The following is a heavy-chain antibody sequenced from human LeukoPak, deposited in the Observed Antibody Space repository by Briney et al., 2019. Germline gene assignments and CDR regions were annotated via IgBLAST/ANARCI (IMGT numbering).Heavy chain of an antibody. V-gene: IGHV3-30-3*01. CDR1: GFTFSSYA. D-gene: IGHD3-22*01. Sequence: GGSLRLSCAASGFTFSSYAVHWVRQAPGKGLGWVAGLSSDGTNKYYADSVQGRFTNSRDTSKNTLYLLMNSLRGEDTAVYYCAREATSNYDSSGYVYWGQGTLVTVSS. J-gene: IGHJ4*02. CDR3: AREATSNYDSSGYVY. CDR2: LSSDGTNK.